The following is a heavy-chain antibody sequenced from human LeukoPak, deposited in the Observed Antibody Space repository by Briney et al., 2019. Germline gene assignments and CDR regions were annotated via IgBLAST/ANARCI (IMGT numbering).Heavy chain of an antibody. V-gene: IGHV3-23*01. D-gene: IGHD6-13*01. Sequence: GASLRLSCAASGFTFSSYAMSWVRQAPGKGLEWVSAISGSGGIAYYADSVKGRFTISRDNSKNTLYLQMNSLRAEDTAVYYCAKGDRIAAPSYWGQGTLVTVSS. CDR2: ISGSGGIA. CDR1: GFTFSSYA. J-gene: IGHJ4*02. CDR3: AKGDRIAAPSY.